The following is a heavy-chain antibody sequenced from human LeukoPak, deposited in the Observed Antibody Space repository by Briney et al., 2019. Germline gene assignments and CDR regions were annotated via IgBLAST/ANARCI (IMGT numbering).Heavy chain of an antibody. CDR2: IFYTGST. D-gene: IGHD3-10*01. CDR3: ARVMKVRGITFFGMDV. CDR1: GGSISNYY. Sequence: TSSETLSLTCTVSGGSISNYYWSWIRQPPGKGLEWTGYIFYTGSTAYNSSLESRVTISVDSSKNQVSLRLNSVTAADTAVYYCARVMKVRGITFFGMDVWGQGTTVTVSS. V-gene: IGHV4-59*01. J-gene: IGHJ6*02.